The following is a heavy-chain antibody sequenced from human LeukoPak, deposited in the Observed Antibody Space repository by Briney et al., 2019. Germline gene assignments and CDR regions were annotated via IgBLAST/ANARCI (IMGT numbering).Heavy chain of an antibody. Sequence: SETLSLTCTVSGGSISSGGYYWSWIRQPPGKGLEWIGSIYHSGSTYYNPSLKSRVTISVDTSKNQFSLKLSSVTAADTAVYYCASRITMVRGVILDYGGQGTLVTVSS. CDR2: IYHSGST. J-gene: IGHJ4*02. V-gene: IGHV4-39*07. D-gene: IGHD3-10*01. CDR1: GGSISSGGYY. CDR3: ASRITMVRGVILDY.